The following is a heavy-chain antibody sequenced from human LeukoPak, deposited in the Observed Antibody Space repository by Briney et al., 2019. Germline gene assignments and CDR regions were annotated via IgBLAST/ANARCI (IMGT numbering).Heavy chain of an antibody. Sequence: AVKVSCKASGGTFSSYAISWVRQAPGQGLEWMGGIIPIFGTANYAQKFQGRVTITTDESTSTAYMELSSLRSEDTAVYYCARDRGSTSIAAANFDYWGQGTLVTVSS. D-gene: IGHD6-13*01. CDR3: ARDRGSTSIAAANFDY. V-gene: IGHV1-69*05. CDR1: GGTFSSYA. CDR2: IIPIFGTA. J-gene: IGHJ4*02.